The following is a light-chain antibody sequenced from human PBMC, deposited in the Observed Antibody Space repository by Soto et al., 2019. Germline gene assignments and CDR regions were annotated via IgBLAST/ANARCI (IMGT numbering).Light chain of an antibody. V-gene: IGKV1-27*01. Sequence: DIQVTQSPSSLSASVGDTVTIACRASQGIDQYLAWYQQKPGKLPNLLIYDASYLQSGVSSRFSGSGSGTEFTLIISSLQPEDVATYYCQKYDSAPWAFGQGTKVEIK. J-gene: IGKJ1*01. CDR3: QKYDSAPWA. CDR2: DAS. CDR1: QGIDQY.